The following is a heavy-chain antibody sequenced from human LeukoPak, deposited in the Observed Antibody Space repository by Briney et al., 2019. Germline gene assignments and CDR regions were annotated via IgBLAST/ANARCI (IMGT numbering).Heavy chain of an antibody. CDR2: IYSGGST. CDR1: GFPVISNY. CDR3: AREDILTGFDY. Sequence: PGGSLRLSFAASGFPVISNYMSWVRQAPGKGLEGVSVIYSGGSTYYADSVKGRFTISRDNSNNTLYLQMNSLRAEDTAVYYCAREDILTGFDYWGQGTLVTVSS. V-gene: IGHV3-53*01. J-gene: IGHJ4*02. D-gene: IGHD3-9*01.